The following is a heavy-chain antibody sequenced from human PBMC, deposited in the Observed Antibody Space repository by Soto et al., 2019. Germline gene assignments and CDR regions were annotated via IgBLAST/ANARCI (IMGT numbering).Heavy chain of an antibody. J-gene: IGHJ6*02. CDR2: ISSSSSYI. D-gene: IGHD3-10*02. CDR1: GFTFSSYS. V-gene: IGHV3-21*01. Sequence: VGSLRLSCAASGFTFSSYSMNWVRQAPGKGLEWVSSISSSSSYIYYADSVKGRFTISRDNAKNSLYLQMNSLRAEDTAVYYCARDLVFGEFLYYYGMDVWGQGTTVTVSS. CDR3: ARDLVFGEFLYYYGMDV.